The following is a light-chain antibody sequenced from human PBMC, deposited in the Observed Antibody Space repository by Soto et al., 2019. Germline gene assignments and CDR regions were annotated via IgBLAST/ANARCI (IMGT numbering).Light chain of an antibody. Sequence: IQMTQSPSTLSAFEGDRVTITCRASESVNNWLAWYQQKPGKPPKFLIYDASTLERGVPSRFSGSGFGTEFTLTINSLEPDDFATYYCQQYSASSWTFGQGTKVDIK. CDR1: ESVNNW. CDR2: DAS. J-gene: IGKJ1*01. V-gene: IGKV1-5*01. CDR3: QQYSASSWT.